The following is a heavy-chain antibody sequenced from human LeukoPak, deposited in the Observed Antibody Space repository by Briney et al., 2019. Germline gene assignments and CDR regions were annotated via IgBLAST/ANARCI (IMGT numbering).Heavy chain of an antibody. Sequence: GASVKVSCKASGGTFSRYGVSWVRQAPGQGLEWMGVIIPILGTTKYAQKFQGRVTITVDESTSTAYMELSSLRFEDTAVYYCASQGELLRYLDYWGQGTLVTVSS. V-gene: IGHV1-69*01. CDR2: IIPILGTT. CDR3: ASQGELLRYLDY. D-gene: IGHD1-26*01. J-gene: IGHJ4*02. CDR1: GGTFSRYG.